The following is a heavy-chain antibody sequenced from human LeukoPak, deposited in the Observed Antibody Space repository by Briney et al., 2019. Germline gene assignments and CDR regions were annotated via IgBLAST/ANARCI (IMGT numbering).Heavy chain of an antibody. D-gene: IGHD4-17*01. CDR1: GYTCTDYY. J-gene: IGHJ4*02. CDR2: IIPIFGTA. CDR3: ARERLGGDVN. Sequence: SVKISSMVSGYTCTDYYMHWVRQAPGQRLEWMGGIIPIFGTANYAQKFQCRVTITTDESTSTAYMELSSLRSEDTAVYYCARERLGGDVNWGQGTLVTVSS. V-gene: IGHV1-69*05.